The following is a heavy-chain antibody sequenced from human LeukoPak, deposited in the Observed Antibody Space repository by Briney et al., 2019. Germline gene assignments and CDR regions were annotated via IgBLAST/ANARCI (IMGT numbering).Heavy chain of an antibody. Sequence: PGGSQRLSCAGSGFTFSSYQMNWVRQAPGKGLEWVSYISSRGTTIYYADSVKRRFTVSRDNARNSVYLQMNSLRAEDTAVYYCARESYCGGDCYIHYFDYWGQGTLVSVSS. J-gene: IGHJ4*02. CDR2: ISSRGTTI. CDR1: GFTFSSYQ. CDR3: ARESYCGGDCYIHYFDY. V-gene: IGHV3-48*03. D-gene: IGHD2-21*02.